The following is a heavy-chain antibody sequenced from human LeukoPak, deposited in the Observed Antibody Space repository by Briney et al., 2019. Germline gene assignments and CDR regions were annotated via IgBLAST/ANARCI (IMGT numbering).Heavy chain of an antibody. Sequence: GSSVKVSCKASGGTFSSYAISWVRQAPGQGLEWMGGIIPIFGTANYAQKFQGRVTITADESTSTAYMELSSLRSEDTAVYYCARDAGIAAAGTSWFDPWGQGTLVTVSS. J-gene: IGHJ5*02. CDR2: IIPIFGTA. CDR3: ARDAGIAAAGTSWFDP. CDR1: GGTFSSYA. V-gene: IGHV1-69*01. D-gene: IGHD6-13*01.